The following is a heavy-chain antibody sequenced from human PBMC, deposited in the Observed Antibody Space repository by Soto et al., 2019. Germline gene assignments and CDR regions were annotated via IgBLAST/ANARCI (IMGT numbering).Heavy chain of an antibody. J-gene: IGHJ6*02. CDR2: ISSSSSYI. CDR3: ARDNRLGWAAAIVYYYYGMDV. Sequence: EVQLVESGGGLVKPGGSLRLSCAASGFTFSSYSMNWVRQAPGKGLEWVSSISSSSSYIYYADSVKGRFTISRDNAKNSLYLQMNSLRAEDTAVYYCARDNRLGWAAAIVYYYYGMDVWGQGTTVTVSS. D-gene: IGHD2-2*01. V-gene: IGHV3-21*01. CDR1: GFTFSSYS.